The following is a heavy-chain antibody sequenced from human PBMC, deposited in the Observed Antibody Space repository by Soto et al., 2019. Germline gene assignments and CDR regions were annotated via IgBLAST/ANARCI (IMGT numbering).Heavy chain of an antibody. CDR1: GFTFSSYW. D-gene: IGHD3-10*01. Sequence: GGSLRLSCAASGFTFSSYWMQWVRQAPGKGLVWVSRINVDGSTTIYADSVKGRFTISRDNAKNTLYLQMNSLRVEDTAVYYCARQNNYGSDYWGQGTLVTVSS. J-gene: IGHJ4*02. V-gene: IGHV3-74*01. CDR3: ARQNNYGSDY. CDR2: INVDGSTT.